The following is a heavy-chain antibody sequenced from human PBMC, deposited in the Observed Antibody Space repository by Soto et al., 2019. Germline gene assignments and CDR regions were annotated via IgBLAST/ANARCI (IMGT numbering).Heavy chain of an antibody. Sequence: SETLSLACTVSGGSISSGGYYWSWIRQHPGKGLEWIGYIYYSGSTYYNPSLKSRVTISVDTSKNQFSLKLSSVTAADTAVYYCARVSLAYYYGMDVWGQGTTVTVSS. CDR3: ARVSLAYYYGMDV. V-gene: IGHV4-31*03. CDR2: IYYSGST. J-gene: IGHJ6*02. CDR1: GGSISSGGYY.